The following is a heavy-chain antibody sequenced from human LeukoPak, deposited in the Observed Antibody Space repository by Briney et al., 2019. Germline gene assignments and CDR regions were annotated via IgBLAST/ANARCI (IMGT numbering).Heavy chain of an antibody. J-gene: IGHJ4*02. CDR2: ISSSGGNT. CDR3: AKAVGACSGSSCFTWDY. Sequence: GGSLRLSCAASGFTFSNYAMNWGRQAPGKGLEWVSTISSSGGNTYHADSVKGRFTISRDNSKSTMYLQMNSLRAEDTAVYFCAKAVGACSGSSCFTWDYWGQGTLVTVSS. D-gene: IGHD2-2*02. V-gene: IGHV3-23*01. CDR1: GFTFSNYA.